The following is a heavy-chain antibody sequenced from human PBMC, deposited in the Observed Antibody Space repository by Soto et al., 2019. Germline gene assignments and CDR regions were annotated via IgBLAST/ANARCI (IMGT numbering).Heavy chain of an antibody. Sequence: LRLSCAVSGFICSSYDMSWVRQAPGKGLEWVSTILVGGSTHYEDAVKGRFTISRDTSKNTVYLQMNSLTAGDTAVYYCAKATATSGGAFEIYGQGTMVTVSS. CDR2: ILVGGST. J-gene: IGHJ3*02. CDR3: AKATATSGGAFEI. D-gene: IGHD1-1*01. V-gene: IGHV3-23*01. CDR1: GFICSSYD.